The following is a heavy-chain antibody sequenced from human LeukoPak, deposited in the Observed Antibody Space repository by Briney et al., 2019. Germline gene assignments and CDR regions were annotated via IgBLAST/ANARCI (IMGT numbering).Heavy chain of an antibody. Sequence: ASVKVSCKASGYTFTGYYMHWVRQAPGQGLEWMGWINPNSGGTNYAQKFQGWVTMTRDTSISTAYMELSRLRSDDTAVYYCARAGSVMYYDILTGLDYWGQGTLVTVSS. CDR3: ARAGSVMYYDILTGLDY. D-gene: IGHD3-9*01. V-gene: IGHV1-2*04. J-gene: IGHJ4*02. CDR2: INPNSGGT. CDR1: GYTFTGYY.